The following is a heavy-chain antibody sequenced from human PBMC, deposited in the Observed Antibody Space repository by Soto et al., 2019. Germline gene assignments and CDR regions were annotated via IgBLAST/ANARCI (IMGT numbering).Heavy chain of an antibody. V-gene: IGHV3-30*19. J-gene: IGHJ1*01. D-gene: IGHD1-26*01. CDR2: TSYDGSDK. CDR3: ARWETTGGLDV. Sequence: QVQLVESGGGVVQPGTSLRVSCVGSGFTFRSYVMHWVRQAPGKGLEWVALTSYDGSDKYYDDSVRGRFTISRDNSRNTVDLQMDSLRLDDTALYYCARWETTGGLDVWGQGTLVSVSS. CDR1: GFTFRSYV.